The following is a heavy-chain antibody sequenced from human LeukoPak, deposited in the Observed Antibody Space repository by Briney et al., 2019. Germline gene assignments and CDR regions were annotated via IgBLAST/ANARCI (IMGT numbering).Heavy chain of an antibody. CDR1: GYTFTGYY. CDR2: ISAYNGNT. D-gene: IGHD6-13*01. CDR3: ARDRLLYSSSWYLDYYYYMDV. Sequence: ASVKVSCKASGYTFTGYYMHWVRQAPGQGLEWMGWISAYNGNTNYAQKLQGRVTMTTDTSTSTAYMELRSLRSDDTAVYYCARDRLLYSSSWYLDYYYYMDVWGKGTTVTVSS. J-gene: IGHJ6*03. V-gene: IGHV1-18*04.